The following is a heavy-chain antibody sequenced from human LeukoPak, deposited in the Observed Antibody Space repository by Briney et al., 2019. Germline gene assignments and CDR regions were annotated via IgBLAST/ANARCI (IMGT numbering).Heavy chain of an antibody. CDR3: ARSCFTIFGVVTDNWFDP. Sequence: SETLSLTCTVSGCSISSYYWSWIRQPPGKGLEWIGYIYYSGSTNYNPSLKSRVTISVDTSKNQFSLKLSSVTAADTAVYYCARSCFTIFGVVTDNWFDPWGQGTLVTVSS. CDR1: GCSISSYY. CDR2: IYYSGST. J-gene: IGHJ5*02. V-gene: IGHV4-59*01. D-gene: IGHD3-3*01.